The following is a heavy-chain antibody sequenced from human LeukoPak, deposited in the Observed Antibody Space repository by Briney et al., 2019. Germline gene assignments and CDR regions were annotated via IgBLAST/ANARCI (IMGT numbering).Heavy chain of an antibody. D-gene: IGHD1-26*01. CDR2: INPSGGST. CDR3: ARDLQWELHDY. CDR1: GYTFTSYY. J-gene: IGHJ4*02. Sequence: ASVKVSCKASGYTFTSYYMHWVRQAPGQGLEWMGIINPSGGSTSYAQKFQGRVTMTRDTSTSTVYMELSSLRSDDTAVYYCARDLQWELHDYWGQGTLVTVSS. V-gene: IGHV1-46*01.